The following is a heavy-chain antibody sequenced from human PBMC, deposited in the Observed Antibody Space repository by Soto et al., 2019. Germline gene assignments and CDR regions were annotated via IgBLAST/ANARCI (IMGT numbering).Heavy chain of an antibody. D-gene: IGHD3-10*01. Sequence: GGSLRLSCAASGFTFSSYAMSWVRQAPGKGLEWVSAISGSGGSTYYADSVKGRFTISRDNSKNTLYLQMNSLRAEDTAVYYCAKGGNQWPHGESDYWGQGTLVTVSS. CDR3: AKGGNQWPHGESDY. CDR2: ISGSGGST. V-gene: IGHV3-23*01. J-gene: IGHJ4*02. CDR1: GFTFSSYA.